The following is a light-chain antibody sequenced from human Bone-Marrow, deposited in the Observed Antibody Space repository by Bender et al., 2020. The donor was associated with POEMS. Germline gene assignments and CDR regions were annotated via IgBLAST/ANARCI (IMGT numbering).Light chain of an antibody. V-gene: IGLV2-11*01. CDR3: CSYAGTYTLGV. CDR1: SSDIGAYTY. J-gene: IGLJ1*01. Sequence: QSALTQPASVSASPGQSITISCTGTSSDIGAYTYVSWYQQHPGGAPKLIIYDVVQRPSGVPDRFSGSESGDTASLTISGLQTEDEADYYCCSYAGTYTLGVFGTGTKVTVL. CDR2: DVV.